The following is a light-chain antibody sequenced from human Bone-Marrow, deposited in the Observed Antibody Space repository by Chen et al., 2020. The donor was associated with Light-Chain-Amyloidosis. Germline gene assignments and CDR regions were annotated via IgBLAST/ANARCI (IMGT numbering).Light chain of an antibody. CDR2: RDT. CDR1: DLPTKY. V-gene: IGLV3-25*03. J-gene: IGLJ2*01. CDR3: QSADSSGTYEVI. Sequence: SSELTQPPSWSVSPGHTPRITCSGDDLPTKYAYWYQQKPGQAPVLVIHRDTERPSGISERFSGSSSGTTATLTISGVEAEDEADYHCQSADSSGTYEVIFGGGTKLTVL.